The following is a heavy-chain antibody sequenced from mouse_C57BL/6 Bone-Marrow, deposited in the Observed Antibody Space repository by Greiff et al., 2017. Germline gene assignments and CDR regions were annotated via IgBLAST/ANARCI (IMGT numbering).Heavy chain of an antibody. CDR2: INPSNGGT. CDR3: ARVRVYDGPSFDY. Sequence: QVQLQQSGTELVKPGASVKLSCKASGYTFTSYWMHWVKQRPGQGLEWIGNINPSNGGTNYNEKFKSKATLTVDKSSSTAYMQLSSLTSEDSAVYYCARVRVYDGPSFDYWGQGTTLTVSS. J-gene: IGHJ2*01. V-gene: IGHV1-53*01. CDR1: GYTFTSYW. D-gene: IGHD2-3*01.